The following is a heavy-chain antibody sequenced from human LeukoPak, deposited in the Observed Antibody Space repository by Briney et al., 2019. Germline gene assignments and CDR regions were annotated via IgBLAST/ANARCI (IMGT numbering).Heavy chain of an antibody. D-gene: IGHD3-16*02. CDR3: ARDPPISF. CDR1: GFTFSSYS. Sequence: GGSLRLSCAASGFTFSSYSMNWVRQAPGKGLEWVSSISCSSSYIYYADSVKGRFTISRDNAKNSLYLQMDSLRAEDTAVYYCARDPPISFWGQGTLVTVSS. V-gene: IGHV3-21*01. J-gene: IGHJ4*02. CDR2: ISCSSSYI.